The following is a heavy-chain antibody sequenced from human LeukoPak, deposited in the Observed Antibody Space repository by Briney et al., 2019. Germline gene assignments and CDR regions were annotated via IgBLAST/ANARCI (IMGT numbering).Heavy chain of an antibody. CDR1: GGSISSGGYY. V-gene: IGHV4-61*08. J-gene: IGHJ6*02. D-gene: IGHD6-19*01. CDR3: ARVDVSGYDGMDV. CDR2: IYYSGST. Sequence: SETLSLTCTVSGGSISSGGYYWSWIRQHPGKGLEWIGYIYYSGSTNYNPSLKSRVTMSVDTSKNQFSLKLSSVTAADTAVYYCARVDVSGYDGMDVWGQGTTVTVSS.